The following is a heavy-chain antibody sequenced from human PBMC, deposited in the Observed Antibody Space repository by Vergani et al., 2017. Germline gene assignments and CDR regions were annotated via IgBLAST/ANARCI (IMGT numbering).Heavy chain of an antibody. J-gene: IGHJ4*02. Sequence: QVQVVQSGAEVKKSGASVKVSCKTSGYTFSNYYMHWVRQAPGLGLEWMGIINPSGGHTNYAQKFQGRVTMTRDTSTSTVYMELSSLRSEDTAIYYCARGDYGILTGYRYWGQGTLVTVPA. CDR3: ARGDYGILTGYRY. V-gene: IGHV1-46*03. CDR1: GYTFSNYY. CDR2: INPSGGHT. D-gene: IGHD3-9*01.